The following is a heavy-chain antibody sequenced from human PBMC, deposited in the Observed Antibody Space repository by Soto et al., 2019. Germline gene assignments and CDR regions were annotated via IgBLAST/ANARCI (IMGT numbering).Heavy chain of an antibody. V-gene: IGHV1-2*04. D-gene: IGHD3-3*01. Sequence: ASVKVSCKASGYTFTGYYMHWVRQAPGQGLEWMGWINPNSGGTNYAQKFQGWVTMTRDTSISTAYIELSRLRSDDTAVYYCARDAVSAFWRRMSWFDPWGQGTLVTVSS. J-gene: IGHJ5*02. CDR3: ARDAVSAFWRRMSWFDP. CDR1: GYTFTGYY. CDR2: INPNSGGT.